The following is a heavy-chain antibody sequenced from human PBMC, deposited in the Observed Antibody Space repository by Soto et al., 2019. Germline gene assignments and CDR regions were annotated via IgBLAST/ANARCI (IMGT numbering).Heavy chain of an antibody. CDR1: VFSITSGDYY. Sequence: TLSPTRPFSVFSITSGDYYLVWFLPSPWKGLEWIGHFSYSGNTNYNPSLKSRVNIGADTSNTQFSLILSYLTDADTAVYYCGGGVNYDSEGVDAFAIWGEGKMVTV. CDR2: FSYSGNT. V-gene: IGHV4-30-4*02. D-gene: IGHD3-22*01. J-gene: IGHJ3*02. CDR3: GGGVNYDSEGVDAFAI.